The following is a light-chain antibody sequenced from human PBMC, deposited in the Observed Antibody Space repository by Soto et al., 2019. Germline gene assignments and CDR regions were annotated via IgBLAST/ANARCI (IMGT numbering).Light chain of an antibody. CDR1: QSVSDN. Sequence: EIVMTQSPATLSVSPGEIATLSCRSSQSVSDNLAWYQQRPGHAPRLLIYGASIRAAGIPARISGSGSGTEFTLTIRSLQSEDFGVYSCQQYNNWPITFGGGTKVE. V-gene: IGKV3-15*01. CDR3: QQYNNWPIT. CDR2: GAS. J-gene: IGKJ4*01.